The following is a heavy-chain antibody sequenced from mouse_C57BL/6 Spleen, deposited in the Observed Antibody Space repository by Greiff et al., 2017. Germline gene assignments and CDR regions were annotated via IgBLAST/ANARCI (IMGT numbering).Heavy chain of an antibody. CDR2: IDPSDSET. J-gene: IGHJ3*01. V-gene: IGHV1-52*01. D-gene: IGHD2-4*01. CDR3: ASSYDYDGAWFAY. Sequence: QVQLQQPGAELVRPGSSVKLSCKASGYTFTSYWMHWVKQRPIQGLEWIGNIDPSDSETHYNQKFKDKATLTVDKSSSTAYMQLSSLTSEDSAVYYGASSYDYDGAWFAYWGQGTLVTVSA. CDR1: GYTFTSYW.